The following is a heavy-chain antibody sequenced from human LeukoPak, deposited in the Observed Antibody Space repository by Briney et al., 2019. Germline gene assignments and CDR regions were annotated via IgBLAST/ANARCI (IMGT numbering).Heavy chain of an antibody. V-gene: IGHV1-69*05. Sequence: SVKVSCKTSGGSFSSFNLNWVRQAPGQGLEWMGGIIPIFGSPNYAQKFQGRLTITTDESTATGYMELSSLRSEDTAVYYCARPFRPTVTTWVQYFQHWGQGTLVTVSS. J-gene: IGHJ1*01. CDR1: GGSFSSFN. D-gene: IGHD4-17*01. CDR3: ARPFRPTVTTWVQYFQH. CDR2: IIPIFGSP.